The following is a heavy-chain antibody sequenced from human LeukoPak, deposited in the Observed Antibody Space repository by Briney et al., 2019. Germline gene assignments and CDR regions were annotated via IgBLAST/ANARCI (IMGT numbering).Heavy chain of an antibody. Sequence: ASVKVSCKASGYTFTGYCMHWVRQAPGQGLEWMGWINPNSGGTNYAQKFQGWVTMTRDTSISTAYMELSRLRSDDTAVYYCTRASSYYYGSGSYEPYYYYGMGVWGQGTTVTVSS. CDR2: INPNSGGT. D-gene: IGHD3-10*01. J-gene: IGHJ6*02. CDR1: GYTFTGYC. V-gene: IGHV1-2*04. CDR3: TRASSYYYGSGSYEPYYYYGMGV.